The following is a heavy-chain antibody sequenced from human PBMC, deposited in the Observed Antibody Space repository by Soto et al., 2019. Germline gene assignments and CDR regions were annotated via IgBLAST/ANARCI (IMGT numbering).Heavy chain of an antibody. CDR2: ISGSGAGT. J-gene: IGHJ4*02. CDR1: GLTFRSFA. V-gene: IGHV3-23*01. D-gene: IGHD3-16*01. Sequence: QVSESGGGLGQPGGSLRLSCTVSGLTFRSFAMSCVRQAPGKGLEWVSTISGSGAGTYYADSVKGRFTISRDNSKNTLYLQMNSLRAEDRAVYYCAKTKGLRLENYCFDYWGQGTLVTVPS. CDR3: AKTKGLRLENYCFDY.